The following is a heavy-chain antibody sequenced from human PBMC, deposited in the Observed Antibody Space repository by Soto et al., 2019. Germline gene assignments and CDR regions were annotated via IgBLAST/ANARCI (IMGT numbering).Heavy chain of an antibody. CDR2: ISSSSSTI. V-gene: IGHV3-48*02. Sequence: EVQLVESGGGLVQPGGSLRLSCAASGFTFSSYSMNWVRQAPGKGLEWVSYISSSSSTIYYADSVKGRFTISRDNAKNSLYLQMNSRRDEDTAVYYWARGGGVYDIWGQGTLVTVSS. CDR1: GFTFSSYS. J-gene: IGHJ4*02. D-gene: IGHD3-9*01. CDR3: ARGGGVYDI.